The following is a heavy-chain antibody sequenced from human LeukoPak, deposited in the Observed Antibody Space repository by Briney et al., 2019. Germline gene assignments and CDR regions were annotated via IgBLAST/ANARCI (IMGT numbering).Heavy chain of an antibody. Sequence: GGSLRLSCAASGFTVSSNYMSWVRQAPGKGLEWVSVIYSGGSTYYADSVKGRFTISRDYSKDTLYLQMNSLRAEDTAVYYCARGSYDILTGYNYWGQGTLVTVSS. D-gene: IGHD3-9*01. V-gene: IGHV3-53*01. J-gene: IGHJ4*02. CDR2: IYSGGST. CDR3: ARGSYDILTGYNY. CDR1: GFTVSSNY.